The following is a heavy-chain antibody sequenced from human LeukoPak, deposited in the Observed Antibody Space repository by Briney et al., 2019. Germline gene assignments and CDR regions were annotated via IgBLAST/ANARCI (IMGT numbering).Heavy chain of an antibody. V-gene: IGHV3-9*01. Sequence: PGRSLRLSCAASGFTFDDYAMHWVRQAPGKGLEWVPGISWNSGSMAYADSVKGRFTISRDNARNTLYLQMNSLRAEDTAVYYCARDGFLGPVTAYLDYWGQGTPVTVSS. CDR1: GFTFDDYA. CDR2: ISWNSGSM. J-gene: IGHJ4*02. D-gene: IGHD2-21*02. CDR3: ARDGFLGPVTAYLDY.